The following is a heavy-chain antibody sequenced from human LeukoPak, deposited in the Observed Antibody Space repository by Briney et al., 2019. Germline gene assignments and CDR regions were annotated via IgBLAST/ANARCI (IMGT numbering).Heavy chain of an antibody. D-gene: IGHD6-6*01. CDR1: GFSLSDYG. CDR2: ISGSGGST. V-gene: IGHV3-23*01. J-gene: IGHJ4*02. CDR3: AKGLYSSSSGGYYFDY. Sequence: GGSLRLSCSASGFSLSDYGMSWVRQAPGKGLEWVSAISGSGGSTYYADSVKGRFTISRDNSKNTLYLQMNSLRAEDTAVYYCAKGLYSSSSGGYYFDYWGQGTLVTVSS.